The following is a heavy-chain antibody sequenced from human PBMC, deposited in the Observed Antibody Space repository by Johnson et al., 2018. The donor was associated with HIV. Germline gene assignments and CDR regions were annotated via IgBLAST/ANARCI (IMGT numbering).Heavy chain of an antibody. D-gene: IGHD1-14*01. CDR3: ARAGKTVTFDS. J-gene: IGHJ3*02. V-gene: IGHV3-9*01. CDR1: GFTFDDYA. Sequence: LVESGGGVVRPGGSLRLSCAASGFTFDDYAMHWVRQAPGTGLEWVAAISGSGGSTYYADSVKGRFTISRDNAKNTLYLQMNSLRAEDTAVYYCARAGKTVTFDSWGQGTMVTVSS. CDR2: ISGSGGST.